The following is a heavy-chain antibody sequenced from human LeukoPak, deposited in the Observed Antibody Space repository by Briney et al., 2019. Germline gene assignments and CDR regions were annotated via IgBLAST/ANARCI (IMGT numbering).Heavy chain of an antibody. D-gene: IGHD2-21*02. CDR2: IYYSGST. J-gene: IGHJ5*02. CDR1: GGSISSYY. Sequence: SETLSLTCTVSGGSISSYYWSWIRQPPGKGLEWIGYIYYSGSTNYNPSLKSRVTISVDTSKNQFSLKLSSVTAADTAVYYCARELNCGGDCYPNWFDPWGQGTLVTVSS. CDR3: ARELNCGGDCYPNWFDP. V-gene: IGHV4-59*01.